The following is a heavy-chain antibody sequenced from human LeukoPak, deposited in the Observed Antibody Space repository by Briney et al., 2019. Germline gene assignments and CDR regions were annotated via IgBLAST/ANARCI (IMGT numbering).Heavy chain of an antibody. Sequence: ASVKVSCKASGYTFTGYYMHWVRQAPGQGLEWMGWISPYNGNTNYAQKVQGRVTMTTDTSTTTAHMELRSLRSDDTAIYYCARGAVTGRHAFDIWGLGTMVTVSS. CDR3: ARGAVTGRHAFDI. J-gene: IGHJ3*02. V-gene: IGHV1-18*04. CDR2: ISPYNGNT. CDR1: GYTFTGYY. D-gene: IGHD6-19*01.